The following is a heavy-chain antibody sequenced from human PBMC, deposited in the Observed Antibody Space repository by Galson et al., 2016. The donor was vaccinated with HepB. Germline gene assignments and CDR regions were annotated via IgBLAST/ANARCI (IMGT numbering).Heavy chain of an antibody. CDR2: IYSGGRT. J-gene: IGHJ3*02. Sequence: SLRLSCAASGFSFQNYAMHWVRQAPGKGLEWISVIYSGGRTTHGDSVKGRFTISRDNAKNLVYLQTNSLRAEDTAVYYCEREAWSSSPIWGQGTTVTVSS. CDR1: GFSFQNYA. CDR3: EREAWSSSPI. V-gene: IGHV3-20*04. D-gene: IGHD1-26*01.